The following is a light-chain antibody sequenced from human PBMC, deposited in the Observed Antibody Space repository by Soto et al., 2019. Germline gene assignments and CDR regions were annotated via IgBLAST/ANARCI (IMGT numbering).Light chain of an antibody. Sequence: ELVMTQSPATLSLSPGDSATLSCRASQSVSTNLAWYQQKPCQAPRLLIYGAYTRATGIPATFSGSGSGTEFTLTISSLQSEDFAVYFCQQYNNWPPWTCGQGTKVDIK. CDR3: QQYNNWPPWT. CDR1: QSVSTN. CDR2: GAY. V-gene: IGKV3-15*01. J-gene: IGKJ1*01.